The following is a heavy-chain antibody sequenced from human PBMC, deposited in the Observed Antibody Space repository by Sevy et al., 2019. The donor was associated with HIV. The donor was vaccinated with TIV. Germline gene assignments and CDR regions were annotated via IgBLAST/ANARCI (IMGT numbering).Heavy chain of an antibody. CDR1: GFTFSSYA. CDR2: ISYDGSNK. J-gene: IGHJ4*02. CDR3: ARDDGFDY. Sequence: GGSLRLSCAASGFTFSSYAMHWVRQAPGKGLVWVAVISYDGSNKYYADSVKGRLTISRDNSKNTLYLQMNSLRAEDTAVYYCARDDGFDYWGQGTLVTVSS. D-gene: IGHD4-17*01. V-gene: IGHV3-30-3*01.